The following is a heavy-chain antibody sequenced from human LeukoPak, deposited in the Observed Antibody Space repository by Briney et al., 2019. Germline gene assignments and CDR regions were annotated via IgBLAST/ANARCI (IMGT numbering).Heavy chain of an antibody. V-gene: IGHV3-15*01. CDR2: IKSKTDGGTT. D-gene: IGHD1-7*01. CDR1: GFTFSNAW. Sequence: GGSLRLSCAASGFTFSNAWMSWVRQARGKGLEWVGRIKSKTDGGTTDYAAPVKGRFTISRDDSKNTLYLQMNSLKTEDTAVYYCTTDKVRELELLDAFDIWGQGTMVTVSS. J-gene: IGHJ3*02. CDR3: TTDKVRELELLDAFDI.